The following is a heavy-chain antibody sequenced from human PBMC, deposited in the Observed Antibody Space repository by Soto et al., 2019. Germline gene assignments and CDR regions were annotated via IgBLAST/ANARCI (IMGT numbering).Heavy chain of an antibody. CDR2: ISGSGGST. Sequence: PGGSLRLSCSASGVTFSSYAMSWVRQAPGKGLEWVSAISGSGGSTYYADSVKGRFTISRDNSKNTLYLQMNSLRAEDTAVYYCATSLPPAAGYFDYWGQGTLVTVSS. J-gene: IGHJ4*02. CDR3: ATSLPPAAGYFDY. D-gene: IGHD6-25*01. V-gene: IGHV3-23*01. CDR1: GVTFSSYA.